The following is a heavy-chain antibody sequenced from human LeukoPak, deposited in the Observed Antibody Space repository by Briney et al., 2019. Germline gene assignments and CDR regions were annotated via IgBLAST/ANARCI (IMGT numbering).Heavy chain of an antibody. CDR3: AKKSSSGWYYFDY. CDR2: ISGSGGST. CDR1: GFTFSSYA. D-gene: IGHD6-19*01. Sequence: PGGSLRLSCAASGFTFSSYAMSWVRQAPGKGPEWVSAISGSGGSTYYADSVKGRFTISRDNSKNTLYLQMNSLRAEDTAVYYCAKKSSSGWYYFDYWSQGTLVTVSS. V-gene: IGHV3-23*01. J-gene: IGHJ4*02.